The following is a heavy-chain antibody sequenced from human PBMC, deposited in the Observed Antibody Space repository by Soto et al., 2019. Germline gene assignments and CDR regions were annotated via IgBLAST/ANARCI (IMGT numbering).Heavy chain of an antibody. D-gene: IGHD4-17*01. CDR3: ARDTYYGDYCDY. CDR1: GFTFSSYW. V-gene: IGHV3-74*01. CDR2: INSDGSST. J-gene: IGHJ4*02. Sequence: GGSLRLSCAASGFTFSSYWMHWVRQAPGKGLVWVSRINSDGSSTSYADSVKGRFTVSRDNAKNTLYLQMNSLRAEDTAVYYCARDTYYGDYCDYWGQGTLVTVSS.